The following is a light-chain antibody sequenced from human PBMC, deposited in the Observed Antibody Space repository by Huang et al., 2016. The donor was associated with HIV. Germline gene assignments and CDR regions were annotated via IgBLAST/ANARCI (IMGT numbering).Light chain of an antibody. CDR2: DAS. V-gene: IGKV1-33*01. J-gene: IGKJ5*01. CDR1: QDISNY. Sequence: DIQMTQSPSSLSASVGDRVSITCQASQDISNYLNWYQHKPGKAPKLLIFDASNLERGVPSRFRGSGSGTTFTFTSSSLQPEDIATYYCQQNDNVPITFGQGTRLEIK. CDR3: QQNDNVPIT.